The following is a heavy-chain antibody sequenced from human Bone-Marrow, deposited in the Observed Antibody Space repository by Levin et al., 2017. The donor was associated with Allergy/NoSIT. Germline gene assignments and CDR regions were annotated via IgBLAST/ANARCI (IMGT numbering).Heavy chain of an antibody. CDR2: IYHTGRT. CDR3: ARGADESSAYGY. V-gene: IGHV4-4*02. Sequence: PSETLSLTCVVSGGSLSGNHWWSWVRQAPGGGLEWIGEIYHTGRTNDNPSLKGRLTISLDKTRNQVSLSLASVTAADTAVYFCARGADESSAYGYWGQGILVTVSS. CDR1: GGSLSGNHW. J-gene: IGHJ4*02. D-gene: IGHD3-22*01.